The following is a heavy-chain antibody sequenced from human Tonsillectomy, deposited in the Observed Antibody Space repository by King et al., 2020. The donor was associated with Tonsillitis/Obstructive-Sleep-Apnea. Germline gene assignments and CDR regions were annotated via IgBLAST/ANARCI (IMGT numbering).Heavy chain of an antibody. CDR3: AHRPSARYFDY. Sequence: TLKESGSTLVKPTHTLTLTCTFSGFSLSTSGVILGWIRQPPGKALEWLALIYWEDDKRYSPSLKNRLTITKDTSKNQVVLTMTNMDPVDTATYYCAHRPSARYFDYWGQGTLVTVSS. V-gene: IGHV2-5*02. CDR2: IYWEDDK. J-gene: IGHJ4*02. CDR1: GFSLSTSGVI.